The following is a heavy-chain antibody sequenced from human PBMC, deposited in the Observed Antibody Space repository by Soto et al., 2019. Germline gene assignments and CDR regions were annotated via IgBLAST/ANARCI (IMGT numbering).Heavy chain of an antibody. CDR3: ARAGWAPVAVNP. J-gene: IGHJ5*02. D-gene: IGHD1-26*01. CDR1: GYVFTGYY. CDR2: IDPSGGNT. V-gene: IGHV1-46*01. Sequence: QMHLEQSGAEVKKPGASVKISCKSSGYVFTGYYMNWVRQAPGQGLEWMGIIDPSGGNTTLAQRGRGRVARGGAMSTSNIYMELKTLNFEAAYVYSCARAGWAPVAVNPWGQGTLVIVSS.